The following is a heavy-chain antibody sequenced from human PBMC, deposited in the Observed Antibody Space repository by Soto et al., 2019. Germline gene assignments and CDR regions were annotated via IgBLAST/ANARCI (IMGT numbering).Heavy chain of an antibody. V-gene: IGHV3-23*01. CDR2: ILVGGST. CDR1: GFICSSYD. J-gene: IGHJ3*02. Sequence: PGGSLRLSCAASGFICSSYDISWVRQAPGKGLEWVSTILVGGSTHYEDSVKGRFTISRDTSKNTVYLQMNSLTAGDTAVYYCAKATATGGGAFEICSQGTMVTVS. D-gene: IGHD2-8*02. CDR3: AKATATGGGAFEI.